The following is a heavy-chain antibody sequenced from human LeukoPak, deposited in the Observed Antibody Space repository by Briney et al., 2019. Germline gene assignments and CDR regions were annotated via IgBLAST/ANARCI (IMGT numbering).Heavy chain of an antibody. CDR1: GGSFRGHF. Sequence: PLETLSLTCAVYGGSFRGHFCSWIRQPPGKGLEWIGEINHNGNTNYNPSLKSRVTMSVDTSKNPFSLRLNSVTAAATAVCYCARAARITIFGVGPEAFDIWGQGTMVTVSS. CDR2: INHNGNT. J-gene: IGHJ3*02. CDR3: ARAARITIFGVGPEAFDI. V-gene: IGHV4-34*01. D-gene: IGHD3-3*01.